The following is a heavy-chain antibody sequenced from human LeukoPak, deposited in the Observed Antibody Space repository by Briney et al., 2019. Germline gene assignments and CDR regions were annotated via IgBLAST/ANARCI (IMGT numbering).Heavy chain of an antibody. D-gene: IGHD1-20*01. Sequence: GGSLRLSCAASGFTFSSYSMNWVRQAPGKGLEWVSYISSSSTTIYYADSVKGRFTISRDNAKNSLYLQMNSLRAEDTAVYYCASRNWNDGQTYYYYYYMDVWGKGTTVTVSS. CDR3: ASRNWNDGQTYYYYYYMDV. CDR2: ISSSSTTI. CDR1: GFTFSSYS. V-gene: IGHV3-48*01. J-gene: IGHJ6*03.